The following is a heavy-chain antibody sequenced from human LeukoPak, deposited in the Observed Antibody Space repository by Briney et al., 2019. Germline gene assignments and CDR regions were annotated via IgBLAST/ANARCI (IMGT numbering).Heavy chain of an antibody. CDR1: GDSISSYY. V-gene: IGHV4-4*07. CDR3: ARKALPGNWFDP. J-gene: IGHJ5*02. Sequence: SETLSLTCTVSGDSISSYYWSWIRQPAGKGLEWIGRIYASGSTNNNPSLKSRVTMSLDTSKNQFSLNLSSATAADTAVYYCARKALPGNWFDPWGQGTLVTVSS. CDR2: IYASGST.